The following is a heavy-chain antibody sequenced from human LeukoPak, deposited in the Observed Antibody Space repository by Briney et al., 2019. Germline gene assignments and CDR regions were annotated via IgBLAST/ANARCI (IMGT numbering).Heavy chain of an antibody. CDR3: ARDQAAYSSSWYSLPNWFDP. CDR1: GGSFSGYY. D-gene: IGHD6-13*01. J-gene: IGHJ5*02. V-gene: IGHV4-4*07. Sequence: NPSETLSLTCAVYGGSFSGYYWSWIRQPAGKGLEWIGRIYTSGSTNYNPSLKSRVTISVDTSKNQFSLKLSSVTAADTAVYYCARDQAAYSSSWYSLPNWFDPWGQGTLVTVSS. CDR2: IYTSGST.